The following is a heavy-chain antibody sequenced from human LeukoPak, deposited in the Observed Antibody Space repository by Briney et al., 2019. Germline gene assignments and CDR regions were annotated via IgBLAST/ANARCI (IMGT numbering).Heavy chain of an antibody. CDR2: FIPNLNIA. CDR3: ASSYSGYHY. J-gene: IGHJ4*02. Sequence: GASVKVSCKAFGGTFRRNELTWVRQAPGQGLEWMGGFIPNLNIAHYAQKFKARVTITADESTTTAYMELRSLRSEDTAVYYCASSYSGYHYWGQGTLVTVSS. V-gene: IGHV1-69*10. D-gene: IGHD5-12*01. CDR1: GGTFRRNE.